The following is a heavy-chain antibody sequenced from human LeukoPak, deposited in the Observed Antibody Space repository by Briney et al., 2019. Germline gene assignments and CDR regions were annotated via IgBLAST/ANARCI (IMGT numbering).Heavy chain of an antibody. CDR3: AGHFSTGNPTARFDY. D-gene: IGHD3/OR15-3a*01. CDR1: GGSISTHY. J-gene: IGHJ4*02. V-gene: IGHV4-59*11. CDR2: ISYSGST. Sequence: SETLSLTCTVSGGSISTHYWSWIRQPPGKGLEWIGYISYSGSTNYNPSLMSRVTISVDTSESEFSLRLSSVTAADTAVYYCAGHFSTGNPTARFDYWGQGTLVTVSS.